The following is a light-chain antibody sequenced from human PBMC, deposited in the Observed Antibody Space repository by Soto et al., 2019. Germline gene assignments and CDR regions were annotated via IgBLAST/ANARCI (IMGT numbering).Light chain of an antibody. CDR2: GAS. CDR3: QQYGSPIT. Sequence: EIVMTQSRATLSFSPVERSTPSCRARQIVSTTFACYQQKPRQAPRLLIYGASTTATGIPARFSGSGSGTEFTLTISSLQSEDFAVYFCQQYGSPITFGQGTRLEI. V-gene: IGKV3-15*01. J-gene: IGKJ5*01. CDR1: QIVSTT.